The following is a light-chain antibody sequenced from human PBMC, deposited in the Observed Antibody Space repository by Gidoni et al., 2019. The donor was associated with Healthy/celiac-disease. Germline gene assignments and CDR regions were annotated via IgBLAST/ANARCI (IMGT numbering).Light chain of an antibody. V-gene: IGLV2-14*01. CDR1: SSDVGGYNY. J-gene: IGLJ2*01. CDR3: SSYTSSSTPVV. CDR2: DVS. Sequence: QPALTQPAPVSGSPGQATTISCTGTSSDVGGYNYVSWYQQHPGKAPKLMIYDVSNRPSGVSNRFSGSKSGNPASLTISGLQAEDEDDYYCSSYTSSSTPVVFGGGTKLTVL.